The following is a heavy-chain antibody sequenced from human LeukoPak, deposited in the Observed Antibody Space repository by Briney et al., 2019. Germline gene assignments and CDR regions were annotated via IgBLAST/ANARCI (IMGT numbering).Heavy chain of an antibody. CDR2: IYYSGST. Sequence: PSETLSLTCTVSGGSISSGGYYWSWIRQHPGKGLEWIGYIYYSGSTYYNPSLKSRVTISADTSKNQFSLKLSSVTAADTAVYYCARDSHAVAGYNWFDPWGQGTLVTVSS. CDR3: ARDSHAVAGYNWFDP. CDR1: GGSISSGGYY. D-gene: IGHD6-19*01. J-gene: IGHJ5*02. V-gene: IGHV4-31*03.